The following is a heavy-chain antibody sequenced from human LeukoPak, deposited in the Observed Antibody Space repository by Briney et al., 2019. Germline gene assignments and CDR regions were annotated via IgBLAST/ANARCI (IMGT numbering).Heavy chain of an antibody. D-gene: IGHD2-21*01. Sequence: ASVKVSCKASGYTFTDYYIHWVRPAPGQGLEWMGWINPNSGGTNYAQKFQGRVTMTRDTSISTAYMELSRLRSDDTAVYHCARDHIVVVIDYYGMDVWGQGTTVTVSS. CDR1: GYTFTDYY. V-gene: IGHV1-2*02. CDR3: ARDHIVVVIDYYGMDV. CDR2: INPNSGGT. J-gene: IGHJ6*02.